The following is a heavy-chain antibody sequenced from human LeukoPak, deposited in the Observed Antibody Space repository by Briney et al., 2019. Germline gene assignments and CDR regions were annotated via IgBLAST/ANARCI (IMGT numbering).Heavy chain of an antibody. D-gene: IGHD4-17*01. CDR1: GFTFDDYA. J-gene: IGHJ4*02. CDR3: AKGGTYGGYTNFDY. Sequence: GGSLRLSCAASGFTFDDYAMHWVRQAPGKGLEWVSGISWNSGSIGYADSVKGRFTISRDNAKISLYLQMNSLRAEDTALYYCAKGGTYGGYTNFDYWGQGTLVTVSS. CDR2: ISWNSGSI. V-gene: IGHV3-9*01.